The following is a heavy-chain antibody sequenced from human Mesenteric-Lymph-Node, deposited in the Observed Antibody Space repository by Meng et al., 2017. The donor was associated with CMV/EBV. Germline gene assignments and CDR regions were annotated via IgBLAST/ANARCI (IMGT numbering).Heavy chain of an antibody. CDR1: GGSFGIYP. V-gene: IGHV4-59*13. CDR2: ISYIGST. D-gene: IGHD7-27*01. J-gene: IGHJ4*02. Sequence: VPLHASRPGLMKPSTTLSPPCTVSGGSFGIYPWSWIRQPPGKGLEWVGYISYIGSTNYNPSLKSRITMSLDTSKNQFSLELSSVTAADTAVYYCGRDNWGSIDYWGQGTLVTVSS. CDR3: GRDNWGSIDY.